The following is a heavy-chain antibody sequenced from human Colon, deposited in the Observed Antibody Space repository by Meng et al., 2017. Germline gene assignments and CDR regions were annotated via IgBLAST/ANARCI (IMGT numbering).Heavy chain of an antibody. D-gene: IGHD3-3*01. V-gene: IGHV1-3*01. CDR1: CDTCSSYA. CDR2: IHVDNGNA. CDR3: ARDYKYYTSYYSVFDP. J-gene: IGHJ5*02. Sequence: QVQGVESGVEVKQPGAAVKVSCKASCDTCSSYAINWVRQAPGQSLEWMGWIHVDNGNAQNSQKFQGRVTITSDTSASTAYMELSSLRSEDTAVYYGARDYKYYTSYYSVFDPWGQGTLVTVSS.